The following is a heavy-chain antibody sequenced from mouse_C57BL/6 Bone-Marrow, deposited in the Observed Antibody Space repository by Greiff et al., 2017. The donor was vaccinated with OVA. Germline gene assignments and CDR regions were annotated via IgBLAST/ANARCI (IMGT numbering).Heavy chain of an antibody. Sequence: EVKLVESGEGLVKPGGSLKLSCAASGFTFSSYAMSWVRQTPEKRLEWVAYISSGGVYIYYADTVKGLFTISRDNARNTLYLQMSSLKSEDTAMYYCTSYYGSSIGYWGQGTTLTVSS. D-gene: IGHD1-1*01. CDR2: ISSGGVYI. V-gene: IGHV5-9-1*02. CDR3: TSYYGSSIGY. J-gene: IGHJ2*01. CDR1: GFTFSSYA.